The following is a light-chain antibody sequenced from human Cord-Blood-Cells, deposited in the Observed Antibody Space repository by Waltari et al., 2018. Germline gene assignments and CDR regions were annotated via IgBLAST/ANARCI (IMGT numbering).Light chain of an antibody. Sequence: DIVMTQSPDSLAVSLGERDTINCKSSPSVLYRSNNKNYLAWYQEKPGQPPKLLIYWSSTRESGVPDRFSGSGSGTDFTLTISSLQAEDVAVYYCQQYYSTPWTFGQGTKVEIK. V-gene: IGKV4-1*01. CDR3: QQYYSTPWT. CDR2: WSS. J-gene: IGKJ1*01. CDR1: PSVLYRSNNKNY.